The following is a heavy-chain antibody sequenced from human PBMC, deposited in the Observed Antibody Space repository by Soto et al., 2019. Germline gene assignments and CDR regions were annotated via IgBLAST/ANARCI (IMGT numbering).Heavy chain of an antibody. J-gene: IGHJ4*02. CDR1: GGSISSYY. V-gene: IGHV4-59*08. Sequence: QVQVQESGPGLVKTSETLSLTCTVSGGSISSYYWSWIRQPPGKGLEWIGYIYYSGSTNYNPSLKSRVTISVDTTKNQFSLKLSSVTAADTAVYYCAGMIAAAGTYYFDFWGQGTLVTVSS. CDR2: IYYSGST. D-gene: IGHD6-13*01. CDR3: AGMIAAAGTYYFDF.